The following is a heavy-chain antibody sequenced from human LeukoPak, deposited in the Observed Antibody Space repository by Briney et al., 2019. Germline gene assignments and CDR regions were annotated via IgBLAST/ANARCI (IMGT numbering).Heavy chain of an antibody. CDR1: GFTFSSYG. CDR3: AKDQYLITMVRGVIVAYGMDV. Sequence: GGSLRLSCAASGFTFSSYGMHWVRQAPGKGLEWVAVISYDGSNKYYADSVKGRFTISRDNSKNTLYLQMNSLRAEDTAVYYCAKDQYLITMVRGVIVAYGMDVWGQGTTVTVSS. J-gene: IGHJ6*02. V-gene: IGHV3-30*18. D-gene: IGHD3-10*01. CDR2: ISYDGSNK.